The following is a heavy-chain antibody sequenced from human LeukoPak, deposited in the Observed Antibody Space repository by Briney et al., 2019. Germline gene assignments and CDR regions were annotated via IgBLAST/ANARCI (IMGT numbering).Heavy chain of an antibody. CDR1: GFTFTDYG. V-gene: IGHV3-30*02. J-gene: IGHJ4*02. D-gene: IGHD1-1*01. CDR2: IRYDGTIK. Sequence: PVGSLGLSCAASGFTFTDYGIHWVRQAPGKGLEWVAFIRYDGTIKYYADSVKGRFTISRDNSRNTLYLQMNSLTTEDTAVYYCAKEGTASKPSDLDYWGQGTLVTVSS. CDR3: AKEGTASKPSDLDY.